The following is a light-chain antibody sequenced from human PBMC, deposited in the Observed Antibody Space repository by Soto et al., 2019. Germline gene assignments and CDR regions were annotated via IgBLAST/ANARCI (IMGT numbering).Light chain of an antibody. CDR3: QQSYSTSVH. V-gene: IGKV1-39*01. Sequence: DIQMTQSPSSLSASVGDRVTITCRASQSISSYLNWYQQKPGKAPKLLIYAASSLQSGVPSRFSGSGSGTDFTLTISSLQPEDFATYYCQQSYSTSVHFCQGTKLEIK. J-gene: IGKJ2*01. CDR1: QSISSY. CDR2: AAS.